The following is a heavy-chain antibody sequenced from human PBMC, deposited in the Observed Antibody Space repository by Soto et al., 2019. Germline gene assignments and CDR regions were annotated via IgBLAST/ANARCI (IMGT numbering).Heavy chain of an antibody. CDR2: IRSKANSYAT. CDR3: TRQGFDFWSGDYYFDY. CDR1: GFTFSGSA. V-gene: IGHV3-73*01. Sequence: GGSLRLSCAASGFTFSGSAMHWVRQASGKGLEWVGRIRSKANSYATAYAASVKGRFTISRDDSKNTAYLQMNSLKTEDTAVYYCTRQGFDFWSGDYYFDYWGQGTLVTVSS. J-gene: IGHJ4*02. D-gene: IGHD3-3*01.